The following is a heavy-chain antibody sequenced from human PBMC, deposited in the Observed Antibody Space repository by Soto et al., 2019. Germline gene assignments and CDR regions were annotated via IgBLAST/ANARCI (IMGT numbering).Heavy chain of an antibody. CDR2: IWYDGSNK. J-gene: IGHJ6*02. CDR1: GFTFSSYG. D-gene: IGHD2-15*01. V-gene: IGHV3-33*01. Sequence: QVQLVESGGGVVQPGRSLRLSCAASGFTFSSYGMHWVRQAPGKGLEWVAVIWYDGSNKYYADSVKGRFTISRDNSKNPLYLQMNRLRAEDTAVSYCAREGGVVAATHYYYGMDVWGQGTTVTVSS. CDR3: AREGGVVAATHYYYGMDV.